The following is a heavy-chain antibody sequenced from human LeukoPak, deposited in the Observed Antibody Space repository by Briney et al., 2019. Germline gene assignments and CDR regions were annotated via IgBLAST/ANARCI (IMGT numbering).Heavy chain of an antibody. V-gene: IGHV4-4*07. Sequence: SETLSLTCTVSGGSISSYYWSWIRQSAGKGLEWIGRIYTSGSTNYNPSLKSRVTMSVDTSKNQFSLKLSSVTAADTAVYYCARLGGYSYGYPPYYYYYGMDVWGQGTTVTVSS. D-gene: IGHD5-18*01. CDR2: IYTSGST. J-gene: IGHJ6*02. CDR1: GGSISSYY. CDR3: ARLGGYSYGYPPYYYYYGMDV.